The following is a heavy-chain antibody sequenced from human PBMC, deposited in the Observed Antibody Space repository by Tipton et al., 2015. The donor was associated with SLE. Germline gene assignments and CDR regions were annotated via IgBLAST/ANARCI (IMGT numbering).Heavy chain of an antibody. CDR2: NNHSGST. D-gene: IGHD4-17*01. J-gene: IGHJ4*02. CDR3: ARGLYGDEPGY. Sequence: LRLSCAVYGGFFSGYYCRWVPQPPGEGVGGVGENNHSGSTNYNPSLKRRVTISVDTSKNQFSLKLTSLTAADTAVHYCARGLYGDEPGYWGQGTLVTVSS. V-gene: IGHV4-34*01. CDR1: GGFFSGYY.